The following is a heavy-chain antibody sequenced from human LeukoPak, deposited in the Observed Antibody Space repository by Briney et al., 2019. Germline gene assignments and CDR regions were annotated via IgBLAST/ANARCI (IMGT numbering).Heavy chain of an antibody. CDR1: GYIFTHYW. CDR2: IYPGGSDT. V-gene: IGHV5-51*01. CDR3: ARFLQDIVATIYYFDY. D-gene: IGHD5-12*01. J-gene: IGHJ4*02. Sequence: GASLKISCKGPGYIFTHYWIGVVRQLPGKGLGLGVIIYPGGSDTRYSAAFQGQVNISADKSISTAYLQWSSLKASHTAMYYCARFLQDIVATIYYFDYWGQGTLVTVSS.